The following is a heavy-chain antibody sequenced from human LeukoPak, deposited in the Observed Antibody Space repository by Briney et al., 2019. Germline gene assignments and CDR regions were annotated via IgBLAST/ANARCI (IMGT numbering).Heavy chain of an antibody. Sequence: ASVNVSCKASGYTFTGHFIHWVRQAPGQGLEWVGWIDPNSGGTEYAQKFQGRVTMTRDTSISTAYMELTRLTSDDTAVYYCARREWSGYYGEYWGQGTLVLVSS. CDR3: ARREWSGYYGEY. V-gene: IGHV1-2*02. J-gene: IGHJ4*02. CDR2: IDPNSGGT. CDR1: GYTFTGHF. D-gene: IGHD3-3*01.